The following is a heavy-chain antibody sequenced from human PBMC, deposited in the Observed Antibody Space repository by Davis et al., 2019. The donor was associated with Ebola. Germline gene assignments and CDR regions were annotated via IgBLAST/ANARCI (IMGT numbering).Heavy chain of an antibody. CDR1: GFTFSSYS. J-gene: IGHJ4*02. V-gene: IGHV3-21*01. CDR3: ARAENYYDSSGYIVYFDY. D-gene: IGHD3-22*01. CDR2: ISSSSSYI. Sequence: GGSLRLSCAASGFTFSSYSMNWVRQAPGKGLEWVSSISSSSSYIYYADSVKGRFTISIDNSKNSLYLQMKSLRAEDTAVYYCARAENYYDSSGYIVYFDYWGQGTLVTVSS.